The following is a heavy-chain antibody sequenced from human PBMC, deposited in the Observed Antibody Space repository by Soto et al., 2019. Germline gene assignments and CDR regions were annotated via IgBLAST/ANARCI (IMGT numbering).Heavy chain of an antibody. CDR3: ARDSASGPDHALVFYYFDY. CDR2: IWYDGSNK. CDR1: GFTFSSYG. D-gene: IGHD3-3*01. Sequence: GGSLRLSCAASGFTFSSYGMHWVRQAPGKGLEWVAVIWYDGSNKYYADSVKGRFTISRDNSKNTLYLQMNSLRAEDTAVYYCARDSASGPDHALVFYYFDYWGQGTLVTVSS. J-gene: IGHJ4*02. V-gene: IGHV3-33*01.